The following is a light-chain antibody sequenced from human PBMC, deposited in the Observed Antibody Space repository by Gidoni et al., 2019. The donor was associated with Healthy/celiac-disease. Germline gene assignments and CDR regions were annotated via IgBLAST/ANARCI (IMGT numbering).Light chain of an antibody. J-gene: IGLJ2*01. Sequence: SYVLTQPPSVSVAPGKTARLTCGGNNLGSKSVHWYQQKPGQSPVLVVYDDSDRPSWIPERFSGSNSGNTATLTISRVEAGDEADYYCQVWDSSSDHVVFGGGTKLTVL. CDR1: NLGSKS. CDR2: DDS. V-gene: IGLV3-21*03. CDR3: QVWDSSSDHVV.